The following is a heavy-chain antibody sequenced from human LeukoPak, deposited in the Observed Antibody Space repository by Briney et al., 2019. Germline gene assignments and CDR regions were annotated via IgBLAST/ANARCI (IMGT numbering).Heavy chain of an antibody. CDR1: GGSISSSNW. CDR2: IYHSGST. CDR3: ARLSRSGWSEKYYFDY. J-gene: IGHJ4*02. V-gene: IGHV4-4*02. Sequence: PSGTLSLTCAVSGGSISSSNWWSWVRQPPGKGLEWIGEIYHSGSTNYNPSLKSRVTISVDKSKNQFSLKLSSVTAADTAVYYCARLSRSGWSEKYYFDYWGQGTLVTVSS. D-gene: IGHD6-19*01.